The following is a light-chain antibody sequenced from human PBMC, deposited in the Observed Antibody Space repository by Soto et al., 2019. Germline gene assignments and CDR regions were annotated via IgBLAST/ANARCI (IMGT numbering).Light chain of an antibody. Sequence: IQLTQSPSSLSASVGDRVTITCRASQGISSYLAWYQQKPGKAPKLLIYAASTLQSGVPSRFSGSGSGTDFTLTISRLEPEDFAVYYCQQYGYSPITFGQGTRLEI. CDR1: QGISSY. V-gene: IGKV1-9*01. CDR2: AAS. CDR3: QQYGYSPIT. J-gene: IGKJ5*01.